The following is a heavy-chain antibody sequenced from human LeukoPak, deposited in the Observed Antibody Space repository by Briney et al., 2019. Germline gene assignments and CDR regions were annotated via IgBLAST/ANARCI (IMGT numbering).Heavy chain of an antibody. Sequence: SVNVSCTASGGTFSSYAISWVRQAPGQGLEWMGGIIPIFGTANYAQKFQGRVTITADESTSTACMELSSLRSEDTAVYYCARDSYDSSGYYIYWGQGTLVTVSS. V-gene: IGHV1-69*13. D-gene: IGHD3-22*01. CDR1: GGTFSSYA. CDR2: IIPIFGTA. CDR3: ARDSYDSSGYYIY. J-gene: IGHJ4*02.